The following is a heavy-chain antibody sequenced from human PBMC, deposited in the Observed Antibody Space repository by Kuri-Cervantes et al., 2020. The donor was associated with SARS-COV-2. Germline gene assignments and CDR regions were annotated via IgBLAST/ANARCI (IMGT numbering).Heavy chain of an antibody. CDR1: GDSFSSYS. J-gene: IGHJ6*03. V-gene: IGHV1-2*02. CDR2: INPNSGGT. CDR3: ARDQVGAPYYYYYYMDV. Sequence: ASVKVSCKASGDSFSSYSSNWVRQAPGQGLEWMGWINPNSGGTNYAQKFQGRVTMTRDTSISTAYMELSRLRSDDTAVYYCARDQVGAPYYYYYYMDVWGKGTTVTVSS. D-gene: IGHD1-26*01.